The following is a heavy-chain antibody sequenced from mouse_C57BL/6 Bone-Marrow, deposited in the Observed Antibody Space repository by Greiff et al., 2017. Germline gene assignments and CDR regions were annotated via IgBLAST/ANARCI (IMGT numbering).Heavy chain of an antibody. Sequence: EVKLMESGGDLVKPGGSLKLSCAASGFTFSSYGMSWVRQTPDKRLEWVGTISSGGSYTYYPDSVQGRFTISRDNAKNTLYLQMSSLKSEDTAMYYCARHDSSGYDWYFDIWGTGTTVTVSS. CDR2: ISSGGSYT. J-gene: IGHJ1*03. V-gene: IGHV5-6*01. D-gene: IGHD3-2*02. CDR1: GFTFSSYG. CDR3: ARHDSSGYDWYFDI.